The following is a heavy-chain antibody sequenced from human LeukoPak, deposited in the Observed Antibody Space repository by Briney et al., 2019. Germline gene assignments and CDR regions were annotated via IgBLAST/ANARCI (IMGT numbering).Heavy chain of an antibody. CDR3: ARASSGYSYGSPYYYYYYYMDV. J-gene: IGHJ6*03. CDR2: IIPIFGTA. D-gene: IGHD5-18*01. V-gene: IGHV1-69*05. Sequence: ATVKVSCKASGGTFSSYAISWVRQAPGQGLEWMGGIIPIFGTANYAQKFQGRVTITTDESTSTAHMELSSLRSEDTAVYYCARASSGYSYGSPYYYYYYYMDVWGKGTTVTVSS. CDR1: GGTFSSYA.